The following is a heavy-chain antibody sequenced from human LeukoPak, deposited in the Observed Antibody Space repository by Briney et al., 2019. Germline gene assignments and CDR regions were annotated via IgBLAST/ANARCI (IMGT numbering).Heavy chain of an antibody. Sequence: GGSLRLSCAASGYTFGDYGMSWVRQVPGKGLEWVSAISGSGGSTYYADSVKGRFTISRDNSKNTLYLQMNSLRAEDTAVYYCAKAAVAVAAEGVDYWGQGTLVTVSS. D-gene: IGHD6-19*01. J-gene: IGHJ4*02. V-gene: IGHV3-23*01. CDR1: GYTFGDYG. CDR2: ISGSGGST. CDR3: AKAAVAVAAEGVDY.